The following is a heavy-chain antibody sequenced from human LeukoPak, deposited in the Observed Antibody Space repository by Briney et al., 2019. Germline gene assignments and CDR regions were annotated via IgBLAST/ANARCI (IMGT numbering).Heavy chain of an antibody. CDR2: ISSSGSTI. D-gene: IGHD3-22*01. Sequence: PGGSLRLPCAASGFTFSSYEMNWVLQAPGKGLEWVSYISSSGSTIYYADSVKGRFTISRDNAKNSLYLQMNSLRAEDTAVYYCARERGGPYDSSGYYIDYWGQGTLVTVSS. CDR1: GFTFSSYE. CDR3: ARERGGPYDSSGYYIDY. J-gene: IGHJ4*02. V-gene: IGHV3-48*03.